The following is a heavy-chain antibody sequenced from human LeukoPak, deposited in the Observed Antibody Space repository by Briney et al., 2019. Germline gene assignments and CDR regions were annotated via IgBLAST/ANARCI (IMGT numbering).Heavy chain of an antibody. CDR1: GCSFSSYG. Sequence: GGSLTLSCEASGCSFSSYGLHWVRQAPGKGLEWVAFIRYDGNNKYFAASLQGRFTISRDNSKNTVSLQMNSLNPEDTAVYHCAKDTGDYYDTSGNYYAGWFDPWGQGTLVTVSS. V-gene: IGHV3-30*02. J-gene: IGHJ5*02. CDR3: AKDTGDYYDTSGNYYAGWFDP. CDR2: IRYDGNNK. D-gene: IGHD3-22*01.